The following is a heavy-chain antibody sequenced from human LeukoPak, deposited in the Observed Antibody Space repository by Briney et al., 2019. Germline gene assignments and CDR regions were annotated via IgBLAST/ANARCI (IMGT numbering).Heavy chain of an antibody. V-gene: IGHV1-69*05. CDR1: GYTFTGYY. Sequence: ASVKVSCKASGYTFTGYYMHWVRQAPGQGLEWMGGIIPIFGTANYAQKFQGRVTITTDESTSTAYMELSSLRSEDTAVYYCAASGGTGTTTNWFDPWGQGTLVTVSS. D-gene: IGHD1-1*01. CDR3: AASGGTGTTTNWFDP. CDR2: IIPIFGTA. J-gene: IGHJ5*02.